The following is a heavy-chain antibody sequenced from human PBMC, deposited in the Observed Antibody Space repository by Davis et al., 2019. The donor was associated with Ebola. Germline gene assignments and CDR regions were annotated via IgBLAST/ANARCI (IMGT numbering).Heavy chain of an antibody. J-gene: IGHJ3*02. D-gene: IGHD6-25*01. CDR3: ARPLGGGAFDI. Sequence: GRFTISRDNAKNSLSLQMNSLRAEDTAVYYCARPLGGGAFDIWGQGTMITVSS. V-gene: IGHV3-11*03.